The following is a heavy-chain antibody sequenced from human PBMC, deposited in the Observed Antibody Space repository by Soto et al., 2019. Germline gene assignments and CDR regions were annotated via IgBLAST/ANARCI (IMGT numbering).Heavy chain of an antibody. Sequence: QVQLQESGPGLVKPSQTLSLTCTVSGDSINSGDYYWSWIRQPPGKGLEYIGYIYYSASTYYNPSLKTRHTISKDTSKNQFSLKLSSVTAADTDVYYCDSARSSSVKKKFDYWGQGTLVTVSS. CDR1: GDSINSGDYY. CDR3: DSARSSSVKKKFDY. J-gene: IGHJ4*02. CDR2: IYYSAST. V-gene: IGHV4-30-4*01. D-gene: IGHD6-6*01.